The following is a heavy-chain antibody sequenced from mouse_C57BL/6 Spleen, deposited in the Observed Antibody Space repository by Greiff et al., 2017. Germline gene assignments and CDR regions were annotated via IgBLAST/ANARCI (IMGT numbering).Heavy chain of an antibody. CDR1: GYAFSSSW. Sequence: QVQLQQSGPELVKPGASVKISCKASGYAFSSSWMNWVKQRPGKGLEWIGRIYPGDGDTNYNGKVKGKATLTADKSSSTAYMQLSSLTSEDSAVYYCARQGDYDYFDYWGQGTTLTVSS. V-gene: IGHV1-82*01. J-gene: IGHJ2*01. CDR2: IYPGDGDT. D-gene: IGHD2-4*01. CDR3: ARQGDYDYFDY.